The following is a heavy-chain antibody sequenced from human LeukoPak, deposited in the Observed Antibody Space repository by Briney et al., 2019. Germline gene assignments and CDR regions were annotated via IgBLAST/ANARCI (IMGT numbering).Heavy chain of an antibody. CDR2: IIGSGGST. J-gene: IGHJ4*02. CDR1: GFTFSIYA. CDR3: AKGSSSWYSLFDY. V-gene: IGHV3-23*01. Sequence: PGGSLRLSCAASGFTFSIYAMSWVRQAPGKWLEWVSAIIGSGGSTYYADSVKGRFTVSRDNSKNKLYLQMNSLRVEDTAVYYCAKGSSSWYSLFDYWGQGTLVTVSS. D-gene: IGHD6-13*01.